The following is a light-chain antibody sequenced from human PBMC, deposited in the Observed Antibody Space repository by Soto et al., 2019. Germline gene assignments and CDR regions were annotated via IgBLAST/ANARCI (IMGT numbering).Light chain of an antibody. CDR3: AAWYDSLSGPWV. CDR2: RNN. V-gene: IGLV1-47*01. Sequence: QSVLTQPPSASGTPGQRVTISCSGSSSNIGSNYVYWYQQLPGTAPKLLIYRNNQRPSGVPDRFSGSKSGTSASLAISGLRSEDEADYYCAAWYDSLSGPWVFGGGTKVTVL. J-gene: IGLJ3*02. CDR1: SSNIGSNY.